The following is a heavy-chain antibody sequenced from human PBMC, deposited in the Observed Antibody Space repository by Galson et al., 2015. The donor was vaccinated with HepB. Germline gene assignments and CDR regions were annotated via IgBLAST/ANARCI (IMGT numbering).Heavy chain of an antibody. CDR2: IYYSGST. V-gene: IGHV4-39*01. CDR1: GGSISSSSYY. J-gene: IGHJ4*02. Sequence: SETLSLTCTVSGGSISSSSYYWGWIRQPPGKGLEWIGSIYYSGSTYYNPSLKSRVTISVDTSKNQFSLKLSSVTAADTAVYYCARQKGSGSYWAYYFDYWGQGTLVTVSS. CDR3: ARQKGSGSYWAYYFDY. D-gene: IGHD3-10*01.